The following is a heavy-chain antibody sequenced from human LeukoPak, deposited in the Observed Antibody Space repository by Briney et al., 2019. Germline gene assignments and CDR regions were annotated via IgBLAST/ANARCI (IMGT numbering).Heavy chain of an antibody. CDR2: NNHSGTT. V-gene: IGHV4-34*01. CDR3: GRNFDY. CDR1: GGSFGDYY. Sequence: SETLSLTCAVYGGSFGDYYWFWIRQPPGKGLGWIGENNHSGTTHYNPSLKSRVAISLDTSRSRFSLQLSSVTAADTAVYYCGRNFDYWGQGTLVTVSS. J-gene: IGHJ4*02.